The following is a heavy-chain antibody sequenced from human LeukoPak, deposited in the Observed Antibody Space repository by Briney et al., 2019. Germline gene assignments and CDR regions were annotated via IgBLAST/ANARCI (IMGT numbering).Heavy chain of an antibody. V-gene: IGHV1-46*01. CDR1: GYTLTSYW. CDR3: ARAPRNSSTMLDY. J-gene: IGHJ4*02. CDR2: INPDGGST. Sequence: GASVKVSCKASGYTLTSYWIQWVRQAPGQGLEWMGLINPDGGSTAYAHRFQGRVTMTRDTSTSTVYMDLSSLRSEDTAVYYCARAPRNSSTMLDYWGQGTLVTVSS. D-gene: IGHD6-13*01.